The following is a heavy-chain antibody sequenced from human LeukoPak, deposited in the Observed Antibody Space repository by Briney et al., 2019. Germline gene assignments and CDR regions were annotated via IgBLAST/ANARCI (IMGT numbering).Heavy chain of an antibody. Sequence: ASVKVSCKASGYTFTSYAMHWVRQAPGQRLEWMGWINAGNGNTKYSQKFQGRVTITRDASASTAYMELSSLRSEDTAVYYCATFGHSSGYYSANYWGQGTLVTVSS. CDR2: INAGNGNT. CDR3: ATFGHSSGYYSANY. J-gene: IGHJ4*02. CDR1: GYTFTSYA. V-gene: IGHV1-3*01. D-gene: IGHD3-22*01.